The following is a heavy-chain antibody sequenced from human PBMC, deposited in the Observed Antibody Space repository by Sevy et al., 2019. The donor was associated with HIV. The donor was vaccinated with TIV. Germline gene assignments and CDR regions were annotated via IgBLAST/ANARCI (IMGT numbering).Heavy chain of an antibody. CDR1: GLSVSRNY. J-gene: IGHJ3*02. D-gene: IGHD7-27*01. V-gene: IGHV3-53*01. CDR3: ASQLGIGAFDI. CDR2: IYAGGCT. Sequence: GGSLRLSCAASGLSVSRNYLSWVRQAPGKGLEWVSVIYAGGCTYYGDSVKGRFTVSGDKAKNTLYYQMNSLKAEDTAVYYCASQLGIGAFDIWGQGTMVTVSS.